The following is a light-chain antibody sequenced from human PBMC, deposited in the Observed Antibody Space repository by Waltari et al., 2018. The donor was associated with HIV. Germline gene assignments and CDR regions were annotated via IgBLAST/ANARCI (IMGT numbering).Light chain of an antibody. Sequence: QSVLTQPPSASGSPGQRGTISCFGSSSNIGSNTVNWYQQLPGTSPKLLIYYNNQRPSGVPDRFSGSKSGTSASLAISGLQSEDEADYYGAAWDDSLMGVFGGGTRLTVL. J-gene: IGLJ3*02. CDR2: YNN. CDR1: SSNIGSNT. CDR3: AAWDDSLMGV. V-gene: IGLV1-44*01.